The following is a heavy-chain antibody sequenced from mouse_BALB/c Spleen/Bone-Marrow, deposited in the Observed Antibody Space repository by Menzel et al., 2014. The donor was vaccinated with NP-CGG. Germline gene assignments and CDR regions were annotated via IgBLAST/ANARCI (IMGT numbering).Heavy chain of an antibody. CDR1: GYTFTSYV. J-gene: IGHJ4*01. CDR2: INPYNDGT. V-gene: IGHV1-14*01. Sequence: VQLKDSGPELVKPGASVKMSCKASGYTFTSYVMHWVKQKPGQGLEWIGYINPYNDGTKYNEKFKGKATLTSDKSSSTAYMELSSLTSEDSAVYYCARPGGNYVLYAMDYWGQGTSVTVSS. D-gene: IGHD2-1*01. CDR3: ARPGGNYVLYAMDY.